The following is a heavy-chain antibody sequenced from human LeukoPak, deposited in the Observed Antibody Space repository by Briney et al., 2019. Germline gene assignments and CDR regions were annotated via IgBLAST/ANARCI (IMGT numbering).Heavy chain of an antibody. CDR2: IYTSGST. D-gene: IGHD3-16*01. CDR1: GGSISSYY. J-gene: IGHJ4*02. CDR3: AREGSDYVWGSYTR. V-gene: IGHV4-4*07. Sequence: PSETLSLTCTVSGGSISSYYWSWIRQPAGKGLEWIGRIYTSGSTNYNPSLKSRVTISVDKSKNQFSLKLSSVTAADTAVYYCAREGSDYVWGSYTRWGQGTLVTVSS.